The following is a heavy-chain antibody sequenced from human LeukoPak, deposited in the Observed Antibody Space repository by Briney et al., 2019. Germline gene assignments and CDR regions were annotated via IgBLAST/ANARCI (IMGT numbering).Heavy chain of an antibody. Sequence: SETLSLTCAVYGGSFSGYYWSWIRQPPGKGLEWIGEINHSGSTNCNPSLKSRVTISVDTSKNQFSLKLSSVTAADTAVYYCARGPYSSGWYTPERDPGLLGYWGQGTLVTVSS. D-gene: IGHD6-19*01. V-gene: IGHV4-34*01. J-gene: IGHJ4*02. CDR3: ARGPYSSGWYTPERDPGLLGY. CDR2: INHSGST. CDR1: GGSFSGYY.